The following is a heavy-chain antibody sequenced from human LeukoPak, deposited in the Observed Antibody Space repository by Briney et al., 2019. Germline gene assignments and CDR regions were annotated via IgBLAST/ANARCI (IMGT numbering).Heavy chain of an antibody. Sequence: PGGSLRLSCAASGFTFSSYAMSWVRQAPGKGLEWVSAISGSGGSTYYADSVKGRFTISRDNSKNTLYLQMNSLRAEDTAVYYCAKAYLFSYQLLCLFDYCGQGTLVTVSS. D-gene: IGHD2-2*01. CDR2: ISGSGGST. V-gene: IGHV3-23*01. CDR3: AKAYLFSYQLLCLFDY. CDR1: GFTFSSYA. J-gene: IGHJ4*02.